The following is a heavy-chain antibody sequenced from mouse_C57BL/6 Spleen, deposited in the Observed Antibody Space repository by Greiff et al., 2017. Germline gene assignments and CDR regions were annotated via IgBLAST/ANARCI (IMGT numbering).Heavy chain of an antibody. J-gene: IGHJ1*03. CDR2: IHPNSGST. V-gene: IGHV1-64*01. CDR3: ARGGYGNYWYCDV. CDR1: GYTFTSYW. Sequence: QVQLQQSGAELVKPGASVKLSCKASGYTFTSYWMHWVKQRPGQGLEWIGMIHPNSGSTNYNEKFKSKATLTVDKSSSTAYMQLSSLTSEDSAVYYCARGGYGNYWYCDVWGTGTTVTVSS. D-gene: IGHD2-1*01.